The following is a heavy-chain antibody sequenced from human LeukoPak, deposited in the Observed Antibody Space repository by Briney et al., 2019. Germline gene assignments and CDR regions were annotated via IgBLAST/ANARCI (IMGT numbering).Heavy chain of an antibody. V-gene: IGHV4-39*07. J-gene: IGHJ4*02. D-gene: IGHD6-19*01. CDR1: GGFISSSSYY. Sequence: SETLSLTCTVSGGFISSSSYYWGWIRQPPGKGLEWIGSIYYSGSTYYNPSLKSRVTISVDTSKNQFSLKLSSVTAADTAVYYCARDPLGLSSGWLSYFDYWGQGTLVTVSS. CDR3: ARDPLGLSSGWLSYFDY. CDR2: IYYSGST.